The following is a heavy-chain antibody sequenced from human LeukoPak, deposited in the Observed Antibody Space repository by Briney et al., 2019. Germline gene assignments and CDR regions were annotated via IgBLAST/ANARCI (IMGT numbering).Heavy chain of an antibody. CDR3: ARHAIAAADNRFDN. Sequence: GESLSLSCKISGYKFASYLITWVRQMPGKGLEWMGNIDPSDSYAKYNPSFQGHVTISSDKSISTAYLQWSSLKASDTAMYYCARHAIAAADNRFDNWVQGTLVTVSS. D-gene: IGHD6-13*01. J-gene: IGHJ4*02. CDR1: GYKFASYL. CDR2: IDPSDSYA. V-gene: IGHV5-10-1*01.